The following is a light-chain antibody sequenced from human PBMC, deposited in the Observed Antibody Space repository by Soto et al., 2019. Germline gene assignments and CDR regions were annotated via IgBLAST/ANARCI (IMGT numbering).Light chain of an antibody. Sequence: DIQMTQSPSTLSASVGDRVIITCRASHSISKWLAWYQQKPGKAPKLLIYGASSLESGVPSRFSGSGSGTEFTLTISSLQPDDFATYCCQQYNSYDMWTFGRGTKVDIK. CDR1: HSISKW. V-gene: IGKV1-5*01. J-gene: IGKJ1*01. CDR3: QQYNSYDMWT. CDR2: GAS.